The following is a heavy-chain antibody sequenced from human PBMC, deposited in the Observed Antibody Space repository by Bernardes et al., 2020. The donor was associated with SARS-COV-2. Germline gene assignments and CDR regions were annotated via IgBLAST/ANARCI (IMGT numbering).Heavy chain of an antibody. Sequence: SETLSLTCAVSGDSITSSHWWSWVRQSPGRGLEWIGEIYHSGSTYYNPSLESRVAISVDNSKNQFSLTLNSVTAADTALYYCARDASGSSRGYFDYWSQGTLVTVSS. CDR3: ARDASGSSRGYFDY. CDR2: IYHSGST. D-gene: IGHD3-10*01. V-gene: IGHV4-4*02. CDR1: GDSITSSHW. J-gene: IGHJ4*02.